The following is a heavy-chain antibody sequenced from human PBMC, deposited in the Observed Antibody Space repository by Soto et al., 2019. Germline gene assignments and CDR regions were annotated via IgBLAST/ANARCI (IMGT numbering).Heavy chain of an antibody. CDR2: IIPIFGTA. V-gene: IGHV1-69*13. J-gene: IGHJ4*02. CDR3: ASGNIGYCSGGSCSVSVGGEFFFEY. D-gene: IGHD2-15*01. Sequence: ASVKVSCKASGGTFSSYAISWVRQAPGQGLEWMGGIIPIFGTANYAQKFQGRVTITADESTSTAYMELSSLRSEDTAVYYCASGNIGYCSGGSCSVSVGGEFFFEYWGQGTLVTSPQ. CDR1: GGTFSSYA.